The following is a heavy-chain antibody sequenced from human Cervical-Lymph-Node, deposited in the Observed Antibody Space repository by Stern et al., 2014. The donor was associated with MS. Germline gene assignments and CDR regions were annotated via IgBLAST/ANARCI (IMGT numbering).Heavy chain of an antibody. CDR1: GGSIRTFY. D-gene: IGHD3-22*01. V-gene: IGHV4-59*01. J-gene: IGHJ3*01. CDR2: INYKGST. CDR3: GRRDYYDSSGYYDDAFDV. Sequence: QVQLQESGPGLVKPSETLSLTCNVSGGSIRTFYWNWIRQPPGKGLEWIGQINYKGSTNSNPSIKSRVTISVDTSKNQFSLKLSSVTAADTAVYYCGRRDYYDSSGYYDDAFDVWGQGTMVTVSS.